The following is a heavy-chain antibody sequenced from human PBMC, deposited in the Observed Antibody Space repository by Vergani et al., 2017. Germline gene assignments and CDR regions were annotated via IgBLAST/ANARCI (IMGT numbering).Heavy chain of an antibody. J-gene: IGHJ6*02. D-gene: IGHD3-10*01. CDR3: ASTGRYYGSGSPARVADV. CDR2: INHSGST. V-gene: IGHV4-34*01. Sequence: QVQLQQWGAGLLKPSETLSLTCAVYGGSFSGYYWSWIRQPPGKGLEWIGEINHSGSTNYNPSLKSRVTISVDTSKNQFSLKLSSVTAADTAVYYCASTGRYYGSGSPARVADVWGQG. CDR1: GGSFSGYY.